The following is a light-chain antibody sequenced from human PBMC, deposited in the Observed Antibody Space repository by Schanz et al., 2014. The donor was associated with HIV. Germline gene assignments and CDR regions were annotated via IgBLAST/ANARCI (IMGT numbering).Light chain of an antibody. CDR3: ATWDDALNAWV. CDR2: SNV. CDR1: NSNIGSDT. Sequence: QSVLTQPPSASGTPGQRVTISCSGSNSNIGSDTVNWYRQVPGTAPKLLIFSNVQRPSGVPDRFSGSKSGTSASLAISGLQSEDEADYYCATWDDALNAWVFGGGTKVTVL. J-gene: IGLJ3*02. V-gene: IGLV1-44*01.